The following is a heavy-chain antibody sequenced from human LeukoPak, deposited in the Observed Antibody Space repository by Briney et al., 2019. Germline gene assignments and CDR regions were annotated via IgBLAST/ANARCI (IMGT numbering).Heavy chain of an antibody. CDR3: ARDGSIRGYYYGMDV. V-gene: IGHV4-30-2*01. CDR2: TYHSGST. CDR1: GGSISSGGYS. J-gene: IGHJ6*02. Sequence: SETLSLTCAVSGGSISSGGYSWSWIRQPPGKGLEWIGYTYHSGSTYYNPSLKSRVTISVDRSKNQFSLKLSSVTAADTAVYYCARDGSIRGYYYGMDVWGQGTTVTVSS. D-gene: IGHD1-26*01.